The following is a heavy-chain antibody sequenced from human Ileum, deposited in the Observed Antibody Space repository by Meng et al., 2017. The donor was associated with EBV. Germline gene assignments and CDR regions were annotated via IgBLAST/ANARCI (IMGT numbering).Heavy chain of an antibody. Sequence: VRRQESGPVLVKHYQHLPLPWPASGGSISRSNYYWSWIRQPPGKGLEWSGHIYNSGSTYYNPSLKSRITISVDTSKNQFSLKLSSVTAADTAVYYCARGQKGYFDLWGRGTLVTVSS. J-gene: IGHJ2*01. CDR3: ARGQKGYFDL. CDR1: GGSISRSNYY. CDR2: IYNSGST. V-gene: IGHV4-30-4*01.